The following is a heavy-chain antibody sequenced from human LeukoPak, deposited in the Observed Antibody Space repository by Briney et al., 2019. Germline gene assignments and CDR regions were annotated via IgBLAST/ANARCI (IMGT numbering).Heavy chain of an antibody. CDR3: ASNTGTVFDY. CDR2: VYYSGST. D-gene: IGHD7-27*01. J-gene: IGHJ4*02. Sequence: PSETLSLTCTVSGYSISSHYYWSWIRQPPGKGLEWIGYVYYSGSTEYNPSLRSRVTISLEMSKHQFSLNLTSVTAADTAVYYCASNTGTVFDYWGQGALVTVSS. CDR1: GYSISSHYY. V-gene: IGHV4-59*01.